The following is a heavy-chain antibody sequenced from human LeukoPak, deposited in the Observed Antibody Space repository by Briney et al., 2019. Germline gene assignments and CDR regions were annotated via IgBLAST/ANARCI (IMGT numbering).Heavy chain of an antibody. Sequence: PSETLSLTCTVSGDSISSTSYYWDWIRQPPGKGLEWIGSIYNSGTTYYNPSLKGRVTISVDTSKNQFSLKVSSVTAADTAVYYCASRVYGLGSFNYWGQGTLVTVSS. CDR3: ASRVYGLGSFNY. V-gene: IGHV4-39*01. D-gene: IGHD3-10*01. CDR1: GDSISSTSYY. CDR2: IYNSGTT. J-gene: IGHJ4*01.